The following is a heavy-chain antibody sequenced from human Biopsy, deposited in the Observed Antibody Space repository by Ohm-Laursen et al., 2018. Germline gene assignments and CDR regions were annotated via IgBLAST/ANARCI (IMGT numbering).Heavy chain of an antibody. V-gene: IGHV3-7*01. CDR1: GFTFSIEW. CDR3: VRGRSMDV. J-gene: IGHJ6*02. Sequence: SLRLSCSATGFTFSIEWMSWVRQAPGKGLEWVAMIKQDGSEDYYVDSVKGRFTISRDNAQKSLDLQLNSLRAEDTAVYYCVRGRSMDVWGQGTTVTVSS. CDR2: IKQDGSED.